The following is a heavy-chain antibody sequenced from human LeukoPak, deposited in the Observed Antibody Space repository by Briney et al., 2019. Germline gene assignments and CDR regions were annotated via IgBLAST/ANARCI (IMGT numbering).Heavy chain of an antibody. CDR3: AREKDIVVVPAAKLTH. J-gene: IGHJ4*02. CDR2: INPNSGGT. V-gene: IGHV1-2*02. D-gene: IGHD2-2*01. CDR1: GYTFTGYY. Sequence: ASVKVSCKASGYTFTGYYMHWVRQAPGQGLEWMGWINPNSGGTNYAQKFQGRVTMTRDTSISTAYMELSRLRSDDTAVYYCAREKDIVVVPAAKLTHWGQGTLVTVSS.